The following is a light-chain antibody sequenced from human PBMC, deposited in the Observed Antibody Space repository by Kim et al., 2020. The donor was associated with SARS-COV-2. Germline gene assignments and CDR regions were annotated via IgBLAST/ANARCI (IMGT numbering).Light chain of an antibody. CDR1: SLRSYY. Sequence: SSELTQDPAVSVALGQTVTITCQGDSLRSYYATWYQQKPGQAPILVIYGKNNRPSGIPDRFSGSSSGNTASLTIPGTQAGDEADYYCTSRASSDNVIFG. CDR3: TSRASSDNVI. CDR2: GKN. J-gene: IGLJ2*01. V-gene: IGLV3-19*01.